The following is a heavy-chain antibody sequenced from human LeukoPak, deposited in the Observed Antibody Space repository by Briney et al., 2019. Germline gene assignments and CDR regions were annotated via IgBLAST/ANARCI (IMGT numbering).Heavy chain of an antibody. V-gene: IGHV4-59*01. CDR3: ARASPHDYGDYALDY. D-gene: IGHD4-17*01. CDR1: DGSINSYY. J-gene: IGHJ4*02. CDR2: IYYNGNT. Sequence: PSETLSLTCSVSDGSINSYYWNWIRRPPGKGLEWIGYIYYNGNTNYSPSLKSRVTMSVDTSKNLFSLKVSSVTAADTAVYYCARASPHDYGDYALDYWGQGTLVTVSS.